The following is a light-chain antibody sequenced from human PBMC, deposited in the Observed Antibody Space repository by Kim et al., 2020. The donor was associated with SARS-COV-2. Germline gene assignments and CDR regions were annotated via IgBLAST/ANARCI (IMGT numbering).Light chain of an antibody. V-gene: IGLV3-21*04. CDR3: QVWDNTSDHVV. CDR2: YDS. Sequence: SSELTQPPSVSLAPGKTATITCGGNNIGDKSVFWYQQKPGQAPVVVIYYDSDRPSGIPERFSGSNSGNTATLTISRVEAGDEADYYCQVWDNTSDHVVFGGGTQLTVL. CDR1: NIGDKS. J-gene: IGLJ2*01.